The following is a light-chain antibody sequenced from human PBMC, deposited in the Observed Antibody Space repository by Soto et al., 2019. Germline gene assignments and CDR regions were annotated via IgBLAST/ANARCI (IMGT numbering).Light chain of an antibody. CDR1: NSNIGAGYD. Sequence: QSVLTQPPSVSGAPGQRVTISCTGSNSNIGAGYDVHWYQQLPGTAPKLLIYGHSNRPSGVPDRFSGSKSGTSASLAITGLQAEDEADYYCQSYDSSSWVFGGVTKLTVL. CDR3: QSYDSSSWV. CDR2: GHS. J-gene: IGLJ3*02. V-gene: IGLV1-40*01.